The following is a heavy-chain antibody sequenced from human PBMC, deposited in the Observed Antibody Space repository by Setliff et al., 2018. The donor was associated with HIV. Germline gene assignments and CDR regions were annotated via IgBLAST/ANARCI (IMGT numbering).Heavy chain of an antibody. Sequence: NPSETLSLTCAVYGGSFSGYYWSWIRQSPGKGLEWIGYMYYSGSTNYNPSLKSRVTISVDPSKNQFSLKLTSMTAADTAVYYCARGGATVATRYFDLWGRGTLVTGS. CDR2: MYYSGST. CDR1: GGSFSGYY. J-gene: IGHJ2*01. CDR3: ARGGATVATRYFDL. V-gene: IGHV4-59*01. D-gene: IGHD4-17*01.